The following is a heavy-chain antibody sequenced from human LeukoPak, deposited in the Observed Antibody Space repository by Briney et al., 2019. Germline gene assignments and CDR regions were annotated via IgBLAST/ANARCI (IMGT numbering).Heavy chain of an antibody. CDR1: GFTFSSYG. Sequence: PGRSLRLSCAASGFTFSSYGMHWVRQAPGKGLEWVAVIWYDGSNKYYADSVKGRFTISRDNAKNSLYLQMNSLRAEDTALYYCAREQSYSEEIVVVNPPFDYWGQGTLVTVSS. CDR2: IWYDGSNK. V-gene: IGHV3-33*01. CDR3: AREQSYSEEIVVVNPPFDY. D-gene: IGHD2-21*01. J-gene: IGHJ4*02.